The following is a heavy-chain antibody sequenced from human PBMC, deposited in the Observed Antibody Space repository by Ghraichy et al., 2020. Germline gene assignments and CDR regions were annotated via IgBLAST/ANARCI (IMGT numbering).Heavy chain of an antibody. J-gene: IGHJ3*02. V-gene: IGHV4-39*01. Sequence: SQTLSLTCTVSGGSITNNSYYWGWIRQPPGKGLAWIGYIYYNGRTYYNPSLRNRVTISIDTSNNQFSLELTSLSAADTSVYFCARSPIFYYDDSAQADAFDIGGQGTLVTVS. CDR2: IYYNGRT. D-gene: IGHD3-22*01. CDR1: GGSITNNSYY. CDR3: ARSPIFYYDDSAQADAFDI.